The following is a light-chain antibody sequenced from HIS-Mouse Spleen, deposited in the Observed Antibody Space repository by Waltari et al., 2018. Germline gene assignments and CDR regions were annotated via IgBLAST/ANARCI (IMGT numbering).Light chain of an antibody. V-gene: IGLV3-10*01. CDR1: ALPKKY. CDR2: EDS. Sequence: SYELTQPPSVSVSPGQPARITCSGDALPKKYAYWYQQKSGQAPVLVIYEDSKRPSGIPERFSGSSSGTMATLTISGAQVADEADYYCYSTDSSGNHRVFGGGTKLTVL. J-gene: IGLJ2*01. CDR3: YSTDSSGNHRV.